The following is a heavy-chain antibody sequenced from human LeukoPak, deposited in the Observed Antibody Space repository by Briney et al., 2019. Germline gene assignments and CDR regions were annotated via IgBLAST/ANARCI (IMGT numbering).Heavy chain of an antibody. CDR2: ISSSGSTI. CDR3: ARDAINYYDSSGYYPPLDY. J-gene: IGHJ4*02. CDR1: GFTFSSYA. D-gene: IGHD3-22*01. Sequence: QPGGSLRLSCAASGFTFSSYAMNWVRQAPGKGLEWVSYISSSGSTIYYADSVKGRFTISRDNAKNSLYLQMNSLRAEDTAVYYCARDAINYYDSSGYYPPLDYWGQGTLVTVSS. V-gene: IGHV3-48*03.